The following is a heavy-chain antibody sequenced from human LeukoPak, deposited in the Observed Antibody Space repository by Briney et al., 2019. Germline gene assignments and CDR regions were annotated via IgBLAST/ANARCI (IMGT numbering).Heavy chain of an antibody. V-gene: IGHV1-24*01. CDR1: GYTLTELS. J-gene: IGHJ6*03. D-gene: IGHD6-13*01. Sequence: ASVKVSCKVSGYTLTELSMHWVRQAPGKGLEWMGGFDPEDGETIYAQKFQGRVTITRNTSISTAYMELSSLRSEDTAVYYCARGDSSWYDYYYYYMDVWGKGTAVTVSS. CDR2: FDPEDGET. CDR3: ARGDSSWYDYYYYYMDV.